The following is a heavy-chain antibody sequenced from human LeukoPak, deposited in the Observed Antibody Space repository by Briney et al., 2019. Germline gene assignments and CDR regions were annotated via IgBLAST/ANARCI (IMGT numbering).Heavy chain of an antibody. J-gene: IGHJ4*02. V-gene: IGHV3-11*01. D-gene: IGHD3-10*01. Sequence: GGSLRLSCAASGFTFSDYYMSWIRQAPGKGLEWVSYISSSGSTIYYADSVKGRFTISRDNSRNTLYLQMNSLRAEDTAVYYCAKDRDYYGSGTYSVFDYWGQGTLVTVSS. CDR2: ISSSGSTI. CDR1: GFTFSDYY. CDR3: AKDRDYYGSGTYSVFDY.